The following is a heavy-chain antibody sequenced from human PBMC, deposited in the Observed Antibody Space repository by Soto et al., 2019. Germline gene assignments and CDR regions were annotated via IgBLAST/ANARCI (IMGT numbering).Heavy chain of an antibody. J-gene: IGHJ6*02. CDR2: ISYDGSNK. CDR1: GFTFSSYA. V-gene: IGHV3-30*18. Sequence: QPGGSLRLSCAASGFTFSSYAMHWVRQAPGKGLEWVAVISYDGSNKYYADSVKGRFTISRDNSKNTLYLQMNSLRAEDTAVYYCAKNGMDVWGQGTTVTVSS. CDR3: AKNGMDV.